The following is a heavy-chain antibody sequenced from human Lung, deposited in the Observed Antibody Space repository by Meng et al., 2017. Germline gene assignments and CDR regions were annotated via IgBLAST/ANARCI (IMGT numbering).Heavy chain of an antibody. Sequence: QVQLHEWGAGRLKPSETLSPTCVVSGGSFSDYYWSWIRQPPGKGLEWIGEINHSGSTNYNPSLESRATISVDTSQNNLSLKLSSVTAADSAVYYCARGPTTMAHDFDYWGQGTLVTVSS. J-gene: IGHJ4*02. D-gene: IGHD4-11*01. CDR1: GGSFSDYY. CDR2: INHSGST. CDR3: ARGPTTMAHDFDY. V-gene: IGHV4-34*01.